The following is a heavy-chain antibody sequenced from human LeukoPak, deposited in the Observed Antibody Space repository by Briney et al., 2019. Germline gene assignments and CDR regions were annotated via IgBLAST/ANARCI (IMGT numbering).Heavy chain of an antibody. V-gene: IGHV1-2*02. D-gene: IGHD3-3*01. Sequence: ASVKVSCKASGYTFTGYYMHWVRQAPGQGLEWMGWINPNSGGTNYAQKFQGRVTMTRDTSISTAYMELSRLRSDDTAVYYCARDRGSPVLRYLEGFDYWGQGTLVTVSS. CDR3: ARDRGSPVLRYLEGFDY. J-gene: IGHJ4*02. CDR1: GYTFTGYY. CDR2: INPNSGGT.